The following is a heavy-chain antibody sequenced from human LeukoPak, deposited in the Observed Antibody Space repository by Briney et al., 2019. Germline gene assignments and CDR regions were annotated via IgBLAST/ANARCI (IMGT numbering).Heavy chain of an antibody. D-gene: IGHD3-22*01. V-gene: IGHV3-23*01. CDR3: ANIMIVVSGDY. CDR2: IRGNAGTT. CDR1: GFIFSNYG. Sequence: PGGTLRLSCAAPGFIFSNYGMSWVRQAPGKGLEWVSAIRGNAGTTYYADSVKGRFTIFRDNFKNMLYLQMNSLRAEDTAVYYCANIMIVVSGDYWGQGTLVTVSS. J-gene: IGHJ4*02.